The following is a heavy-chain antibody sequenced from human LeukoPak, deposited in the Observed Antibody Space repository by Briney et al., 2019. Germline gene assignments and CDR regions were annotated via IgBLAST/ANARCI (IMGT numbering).Heavy chain of an antibody. CDR3: ARGRGAYGDRRGIDY. D-gene: IGHD4-17*01. CDR2: INHSGST. Sequence: MPSETLSLTCAVYGGSFSGYYWSWIRQPPGKGLEWIGEINHSGSTNYNPSLKSRVTISVGTSKNQFSLKLSSVTAADTAVYYCARGRGAYGDRRGIDYWGQGTLVTVSS. J-gene: IGHJ4*02. CDR1: GGSFSGYY. V-gene: IGHV4-34*01.